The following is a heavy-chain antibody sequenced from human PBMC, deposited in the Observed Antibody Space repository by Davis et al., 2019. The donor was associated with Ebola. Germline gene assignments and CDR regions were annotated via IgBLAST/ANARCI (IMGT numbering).Heavy chain of an antibody. CDR1: GGSISSNYW. Sequence: MPSETLSLTCAVSGGSISSNYWWSWVRQPPGKGLEWIGEIYHSESTNYNPSLRSRVTISVDTSRNQFSLKLSSATAADTAVYYCARPWYSGTYYDAYDIWGQGTMVAVSS. V-gene: IGHV4-4*02. D-gene: IGHD1-26*01. CDR2: IYHSEST. CDR3: ARPWYSGTYYDAYDI. J-gene: IGHJ3*02.